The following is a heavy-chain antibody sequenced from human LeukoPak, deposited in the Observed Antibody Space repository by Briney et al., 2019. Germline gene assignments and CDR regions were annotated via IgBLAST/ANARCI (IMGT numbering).Heavy chain of an antibody. CDR2: INQDGSEK. V-gene: IGHV3-7*03. J-gene: IGHJ4*02. D-gene: IGHD1-26*01. CDR3: ASGSHLDY. CDR1: GITLSRFW. Sequence: GGSLRLSCAASGITLSRFWMSWVRQAPGKGLQWVDNINQDGSEKHYVDSVKGRFTISRDNAENPLYLQMNSLRAEDTAVYYCASGSHLDYWGQGALVTVAS.